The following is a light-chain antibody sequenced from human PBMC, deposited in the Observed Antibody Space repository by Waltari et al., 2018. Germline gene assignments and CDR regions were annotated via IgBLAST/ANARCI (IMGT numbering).Light chain of an antibody. J-gene: IGKJ4*01. CDR2: GAS. Sequence: AMSQSAVALSVSAGERVTLSCTASQNIDNNLAWYQQKPGQSPRLLIYGASTRATGIPARFSGSGSGTEFTLTISSLQSEDCAVFYCQQYNRWPPLTFGEGTKVEIK. V-gene: IGKV3-15*01. CDR3: QQYNRWPPLT. CDR1: QNIDNN.